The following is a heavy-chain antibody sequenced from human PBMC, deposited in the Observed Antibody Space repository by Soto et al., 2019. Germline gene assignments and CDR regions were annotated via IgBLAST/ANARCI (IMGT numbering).Heavy chain of an antibody. CDR3: AHRILRTVFGLVTTTAIYFDF. D-gene: IGHD3-3*01. CDR1: GFSLTTSGVG. J-gene: IGHJ4*02. V-gene: IGHV2-5*02. Sequence: QITLNESGPTVVKPAETLTLTCTFSGFSLTTSGVGVGWIRQSPGKALEWLALIYWDDDKRYSASLKSRLTITKDTSKNQVVLTMASVDPADTATYYCAHRILRTVFGLVTTTAIYFDFWGQGTPVVVSS. CDR2: IYWDDDK.